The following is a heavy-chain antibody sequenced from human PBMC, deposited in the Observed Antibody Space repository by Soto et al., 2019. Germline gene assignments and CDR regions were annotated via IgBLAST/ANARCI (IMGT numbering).Heavy chain of an antibody. J-gene: IGHJ1*01. D-gene: IGHD6-13*01. CDR1: GLTFRSYW. CDR3: AKEREAAGSPVDFQH. CDR2: INTDGSVA. Sequence: HPGGSLRLSCAASGLTFRSYWMHWVRQAPGKGLVWVSRINTDGSVAMYVDSVKGRFTISRDNAKNTLYLQMNSLRAEDTAVYYCAKEREAAGSPVDFQHWGQGTLVTVSS. V-gene: IGHV3-74*03.